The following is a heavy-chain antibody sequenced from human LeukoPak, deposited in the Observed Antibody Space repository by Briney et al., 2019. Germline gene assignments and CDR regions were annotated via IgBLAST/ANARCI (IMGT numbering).Heavy chain of an antibody. Sequence: SETLSLTCTVSDYSISTDYYWGWIRQPPGRGLEWIGSIYHSANSANTYYNPSLKSRVTISVDTSKNQFSLKLSSVTAADTAVYYCARVGMITLSHTPAFDIWGQGTMVAVSS. CDR3: ARVGMITLSHTPAFDI. CDR1: DYSISTDYY. D-gene: IGHD3-16*01. CDR2: IYHSANSANT. V-gene: IGHV4-38-2*02. J-gene: IGHJ3*02.